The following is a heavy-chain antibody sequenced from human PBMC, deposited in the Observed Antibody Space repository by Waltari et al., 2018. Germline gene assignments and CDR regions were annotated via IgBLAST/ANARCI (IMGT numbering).Heavy chain of an antibody. Sequence: VQLVQSGSELKKPGASVKVSCKASGYTFTSYAMTWVRQAPGQGLEWMGWLNTNTGNPTYAQGFTGRFVFSLDTSVSTAYLQISSLKAEDTAVYYCARVNYDFWSGYHIPFDYWGQGTLVTVSS. CDR2: LNTNTGNP. D-gene: IGHD3-3*01. V-gene: IGHV7-4-1*02. CDR3: ARVNYDFWSGYHIPFDY. CDR1: GYTFTSYA. J-gene: IGHJ4*02.